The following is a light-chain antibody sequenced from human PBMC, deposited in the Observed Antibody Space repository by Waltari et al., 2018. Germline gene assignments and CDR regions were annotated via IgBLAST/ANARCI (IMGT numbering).Light chain of an antibody. V-gene: IGKV1-5*03. CDR3: QQYNTYWT. CDR2: KTS. J-gene: IGKJ1*01. Sequence: DIQMTQSPSTLSASIGDRVTITCRASQNVDNWLAWYQQKPGKAPKLLVYKTSTLQSGVPSRFSGSRSGTHFTLTISSLQPDDFATYYCQQYNTYWTFGQGTKVE. CDR1: QNVDNW.